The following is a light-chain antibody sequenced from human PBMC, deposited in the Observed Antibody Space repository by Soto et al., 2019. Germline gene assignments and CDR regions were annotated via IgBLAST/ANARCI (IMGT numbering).Light chain of an antibody. J-gene: IGLJ3*02. CDR1: SGHSSYA. Sequence: QPVLTQSPSASASLGASVKLTFTLSSGHSSYAIAWHQQQPEKGPRYLMKLNSDGSHSKGDGIPDRFSGSSSGAERYLTISSLQSEDEADYYCQTWGTGMVFGGGTK. CDR3: QTWGTGMV. V-gene: IGLV4-69*01. CDR2: LNSDGSH.